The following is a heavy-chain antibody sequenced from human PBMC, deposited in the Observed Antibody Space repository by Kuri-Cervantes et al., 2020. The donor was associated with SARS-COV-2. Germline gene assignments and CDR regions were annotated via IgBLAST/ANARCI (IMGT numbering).Heavy chain of an antibody. V-gene: IGHV3-11*06. CDR1: GLSFSDYY. CDR3: ASGGLCSGGSGYHYSYYM. Sequence: GESLKISCAASGLSFSDYYMIWIRQAPGKGLEWVSYISSSTTYTNHADSVKGRFTISRDNAKNSLYLHMDSLRAEDSAVYSCASGGLCSGGSGYHYSYYM. CDR2: ISSSTTYT. J-gene: IGHJ6*03. D-gene: IGHD2-15*01.